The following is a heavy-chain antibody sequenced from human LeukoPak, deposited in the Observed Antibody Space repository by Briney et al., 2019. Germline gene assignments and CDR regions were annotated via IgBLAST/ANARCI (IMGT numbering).Heavy chain of an antibody. CDR2: INPSGGST. Sequence: ASVKVSCEASGYTFTSYYMHWVRQAPGQGLEWMGIINPSGGSTSYAQKFQGRVTMTRDTSTSTVYMELSSLRSEDTAVYYRARSERLGELSPLPNYWGQGTLVTVSS. CDR3: ARSERLGELSPLPNY. J-gene: IGHJ4*02. D-gene: IGHD3-16*02. V-gene: IGHV1-46*01. CDR1: GYTFTSYY.